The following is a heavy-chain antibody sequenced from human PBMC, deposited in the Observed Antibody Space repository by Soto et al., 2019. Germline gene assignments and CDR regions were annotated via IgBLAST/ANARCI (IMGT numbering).Heavy chain of an antibody. Sequence: QVQLVESGGGVVQPGRSLRLSCAASGFTFSSYGMHWVRQAPGKGLEWVAVISYDGSNKYYADSVKGRFTISRDNSKNTLYLQMNSLRAEDTAVYYCAKDSGSYYFDYWGQGTLVTVSS. V-gene: IGHV3-30*18. D-gene: IGHD1-26*01. CDR2: ISYDGSNK. CDR3: AKDSGSYYFDY. J-gene: IGHJ4*02. CDR1: GFTFSSYG.